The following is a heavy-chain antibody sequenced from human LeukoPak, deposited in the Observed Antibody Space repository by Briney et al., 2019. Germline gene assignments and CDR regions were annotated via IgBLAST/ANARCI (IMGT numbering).Heavy chain of an antibody. J-gene: IGHJ6*02. CDR3: ARAKKSLRYFDWSAETYMDYPYYYYGMDV. V-gene: IGHV3-21*01. CDR1: RFTFSSYS. D-gene: IGHD3-9*01. CDR2: ISSSSSYI. Sequence: PGGSLRLSCAASRFTFSSYSMNWVRQAPGKGLEWVSSISSSSSYIYYADSVKGRFTISRDNAKNSLYLQMNSLRAEDTAVYYCARAKKSLRYFDWSAETYMDYPYYYYGMDVWGQGTTVTVSS.